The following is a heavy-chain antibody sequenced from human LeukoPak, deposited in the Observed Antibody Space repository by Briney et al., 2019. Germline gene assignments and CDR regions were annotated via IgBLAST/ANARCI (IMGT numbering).Heavy chain of an antibody. CDR1: GYTFTVYY. CDR2: IIPGSGGT. D-gene: IGHD4-17*01. Sequence: ASVKVSCKASGYTFTVYYIHWVRQAPGQGLEWMGRIIPGSGGTSYAQKFQGRVTMTRDTSINTAYMELSRLTSDDTAVYYCARENYGVPWGQGTLVTVSS. J-gene: IGHJ5*02. CDR3: ARENYGVP. V-gene: IGHV1-2*06.